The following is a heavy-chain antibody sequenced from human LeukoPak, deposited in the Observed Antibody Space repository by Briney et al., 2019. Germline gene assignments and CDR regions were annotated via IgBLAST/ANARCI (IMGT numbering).Heavy chain of an antibody. J-gene: IGHJ4*02. CDR1: GGSISSYY. D-gene: IGHD6-19*01. V-gene: IGHV4-59*01. Sequence: SETLSLTCTVSGGSISSYYWSWIRQPPGKGLEWIGYIYYSGSTNYNPSLKSRVTISVDTSKNQFSLKLSSATAADTAVYYCARGRYSSGWYVDYFDYWGQGTLVTVSS. CDR2: IYYSGST. CDR3: ARGRYSSGWYVDYFDY.